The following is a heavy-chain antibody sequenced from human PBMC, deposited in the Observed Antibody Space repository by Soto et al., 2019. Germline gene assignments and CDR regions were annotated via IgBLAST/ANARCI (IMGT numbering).Heavy chain of an antibody. Sequence: EVQLVESGGGLVKPGGSLRLSCAASGFTFSSYSRNWVRQAPGKGLEWVSSISSSSSYIYYADSVKGRFTISRDNAKNSLYLQMNSLRAEDTAVYYCARDRSTVTTENWYFDLWGRGTLVTVSS. CDR3: ARDRSTVTTENWYFDL. V-gene: IGHV3-21*01. J-gene: IGHJ2*01. D-gene: IGHD4-17*01. CDR1: GFTFSSYS. CDR2: ISSSSSYI.